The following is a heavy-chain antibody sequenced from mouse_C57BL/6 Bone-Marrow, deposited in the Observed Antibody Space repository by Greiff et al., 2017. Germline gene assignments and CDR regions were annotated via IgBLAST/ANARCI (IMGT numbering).Heavy chain of an antibody. V-gene: IGHV8-8*01. CDR3: ARSQDSSGLAWFAY. CDR2: IWWDDDK. J-gene: IGHJ3*01. D-gene: IGHD3-2*02. CDR1: GFSLSTFGMG. Sequence: QVTLKVSGPGILQPSQTLSLTCSFSGFSLSTFGMGVGWFRQPSGKGLEWLAHIWWDDDKYYNPALKSRLTISKDTSKNQVFLKIANGDTADTATYYCARSQDSSGLAWFAYWGQGTLVTVSA.